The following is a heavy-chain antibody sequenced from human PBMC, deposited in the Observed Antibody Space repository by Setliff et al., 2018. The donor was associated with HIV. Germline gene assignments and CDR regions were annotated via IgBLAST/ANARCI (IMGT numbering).Heavy chain of an antibody. V-gene: IGHV3-23*01. CDR1: GLTFSSYA. CDR2: ISGSGGSP. CDR3: AKALGYCSSTSCYC. Sequence: PGGSLRLSCAASGLTFSSYAMSWVRQAQGKGLEWVSSISGSGGSPYYADSVKGRFTIARDKSKNTLYLQMNSLRAEDTAVYYCAKALGYCSSTSCYCWGQGTLVTVSS. J-gene: IGHJ4*02. D-gene: IGHD2-2*01.